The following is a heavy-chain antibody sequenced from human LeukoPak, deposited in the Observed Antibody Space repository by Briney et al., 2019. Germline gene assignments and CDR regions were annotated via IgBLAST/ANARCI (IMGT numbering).Heavy chain of an antibody. CDR2: IYTSGST. Sequence: SETLSLTCAVYGGSFSGYYWSWIRQPAGKGLEWIGRIYTSGSTNYNPSLKSRVTMSVDTSKSQFSLKLSSVTAADTAVYYCAREGEFAFDIWGQGTMVTVSS. J-gene: IGHJ3*02. CDR1: GGSFSGYY. CDR3: AREGEFAFDI. V-gene: IGHV4-4*07. D-gene: IGHD3-10*01.